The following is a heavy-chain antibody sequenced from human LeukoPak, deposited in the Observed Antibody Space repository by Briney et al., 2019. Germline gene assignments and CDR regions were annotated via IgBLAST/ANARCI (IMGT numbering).Heavy chain of an antibody. CDR3: TRHPGQLDVGQVSGFDS. V-gene: IGHV5-51*01. CDR1: GYIFLNYW. J-gene: IGHJ4*02. CDR2: IYPIDSDA. Sequence: RGDSLKISCQGPGYIFLNYWIVWVRQMPGKGLEWMGTIYPIDSDASYSPSFQGQVTVSVDRATSTAYLEWSSLRTSDTAMYYCTRHPGQLDVGQVSGFDSWGQGTLVIVSA. D-gene: IGHD5-24*01.